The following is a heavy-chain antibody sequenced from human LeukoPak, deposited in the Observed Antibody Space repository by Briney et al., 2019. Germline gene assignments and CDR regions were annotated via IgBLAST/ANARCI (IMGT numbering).Heavy chain of an antibody. CDR3: ARELRFLEWFNNGRPYYMDV. J-gene: IGHJ6*03. V-gene: IGHV1-18*01. Sequence: ASVKVSCKASGYTFTSYVISWVRQAPAQGLEWMGWITNYAQKLQGRVTMTTDTSTSTAYMELRSLRSDDTDVYYCARELRFLEWFNNGRPYYMDVWGKGTTVTVSS. CDR1: GYTFTSYV. D-gene: IGHD3-3*01. CDR2: IT.